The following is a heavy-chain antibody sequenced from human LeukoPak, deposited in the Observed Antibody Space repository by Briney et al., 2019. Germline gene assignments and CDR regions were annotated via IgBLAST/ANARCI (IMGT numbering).Heavy chain of an antibody. Sequence: GGSLRLSCTASGFTFTSHWMHWVRQVPGKGLVWVSRINGDGSGTNHADSVKGRFTISRDNSKNTLYLQMNSLRAEDTAVYYCAKELGGYARRPFDLWGRGTLVTVSS. CDR1: GFTFTSHW. V-gene: IGHV3-74*01. D-gene: IGHD5-12*01. CDR3: AKELGGYARRPFDL. CDR2: INGDGSGT. J-gene: IGHJ2*01.